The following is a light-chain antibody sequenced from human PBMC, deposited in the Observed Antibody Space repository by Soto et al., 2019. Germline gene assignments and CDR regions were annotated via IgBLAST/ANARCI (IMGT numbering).Light chain of an antibody. V-gene: IGKV1-5*01. CDR3: QQLNSYPIT. CDR2: DAS. J-gene: IGKJ5*01. Sequence: DIQMTQSPSTLSASLGDRVTITCRAIQSISSWLAWYQQKPGKAPKLLIYDASSLESGVPSRFSGSGSGTDFTLTISSLQPEDFATYYCQQLNSYPITFGQGTRLEI. CDR1: QSISSW.